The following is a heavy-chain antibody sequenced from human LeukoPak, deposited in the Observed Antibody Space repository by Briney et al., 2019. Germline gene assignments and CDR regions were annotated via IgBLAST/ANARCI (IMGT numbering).Heavy chain of an antibody. D-gene: IGHD4-17*01. CDR2: IYYSGST. Sequence: KPSETLSLTCTVSGGSISSGGYYWSWIRQHPGTGLEWIGYIYYSGSTYYNPSLKSRVTISVDTSKNQFSLKLSSVTAADTAVYYCARENGDYVRGPYGMDVWGQGTTVTVSS. J-gene: IGHJ6*02. CDR1: GGSISSGGYY. CDR3: ARENGDYVRGPYGMDV. V-gene: IGHV4-31*03.